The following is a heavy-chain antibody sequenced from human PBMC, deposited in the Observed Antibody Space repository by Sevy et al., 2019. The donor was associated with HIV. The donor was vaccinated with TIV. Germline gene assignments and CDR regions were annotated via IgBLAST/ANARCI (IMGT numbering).Heavy chain of an antibody. D-gene: IGHD1-26*01. CDR3: AREGSRYSGSPDV. J-gene: IGHJ6*02. V-gene: IGHV3-53*01. Sequence: GGSLRLSCAASGFTVSSNYMSWVRQAPGKGLEWVSVIYSGGSTYYADSVKGRFTISRDNAKNSLYLQMNSLRAEDTAVYYCAREGSRYSGSPDVWGQGTTVTVSS. CDR2: IYSGGST. CDR1: GFTVSSNY.